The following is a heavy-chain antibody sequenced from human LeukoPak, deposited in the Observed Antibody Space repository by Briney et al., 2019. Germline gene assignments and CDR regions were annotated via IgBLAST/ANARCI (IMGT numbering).Heavy chain of an antibody. CDR1: GYTFTSYY. CDR2: INPSGGST. D-gene: IGHD6-19*01. Sequence: ASVKVSCKASGYTFTSYYMHWVRQAPGQGLEWMGIINPSGGSTSYVQKFQGRVTMTRDTSTSTVYMELSSLRSEDTAVYYCARDYSSGWYLHYWGQGTLVTVSS. V-gene: IGHV1-46*01. J-gene: IGHJ4*02. CDR3: ARDYSSGWYLHY.